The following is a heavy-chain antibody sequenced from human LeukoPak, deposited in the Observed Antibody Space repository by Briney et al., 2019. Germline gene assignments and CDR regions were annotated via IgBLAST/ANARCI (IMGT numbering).Heavy chain of an antibody. J-gene: IGHJ4*02. CDR3: ARERGYSYGYSDY. V-gene: IGHV3-48*01. CDR2: ISSSSNTI. D-gene: IGHD5-18*01. Sequence: GGSLRLSCAASGFTFSSYSMNWVRQAPGKGLGWVSYISSSSNTIYDADSVKGRFTISRDNAKNSLYLQMNSLRAEDTAVYYCARERGYSYGYSDYWGQGTLVTVSS. CDR1: GFTFSSYS.